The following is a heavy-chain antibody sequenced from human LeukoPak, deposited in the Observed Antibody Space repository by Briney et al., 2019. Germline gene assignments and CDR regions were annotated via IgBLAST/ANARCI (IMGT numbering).Heavy chain of an antibody. CDR3: AILCSSTSCYRDGDAFDI. CDR1: GFTFSSYG. CDR2: IRYDGSNK. D-gene: IGHD2-2*01. J-gene: IGHJ3*02. V-gene: IGHV3-30*02. Sequence: GGSLRLSCAASGFTFSSYGMHWVRQAPGKGLEWVAFIRYDGSNKYYADSVKGRFTISRDNSKNTLYLQMNSLRAEDTAVYYCAILCSSTSCYRDGDAFDIWGQGTMVTVSS.